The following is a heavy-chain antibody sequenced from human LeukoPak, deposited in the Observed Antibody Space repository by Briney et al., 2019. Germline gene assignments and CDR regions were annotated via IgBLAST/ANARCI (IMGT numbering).Heavy chain of an antibody. J-gene: IGHJ3*01. CDR1: GFTFSNYA. D-gene: IGHD4-17*01. Sequence: GGSLRLSCAASGFTFSNYAVMWVRQAPGQGLELVSAITSAGAPRYADSVKGRFTISRDNSKNTLYLQMNSLRAEDTAQYFCARDPNGDYIGAFEFWGQGAGVTVSS. CDR2: ITSAGAP. V-gene: IGHV3-23*01. CDR3: ARDPNGDYIGAFEF.